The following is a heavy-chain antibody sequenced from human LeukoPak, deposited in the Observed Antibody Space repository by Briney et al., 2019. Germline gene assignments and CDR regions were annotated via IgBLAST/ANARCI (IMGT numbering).Heavy chain of an antibody. J-gene: IGHJ4*02. CDR3: AQTMLRGIITKYYFDY. Sequence: GGSLRLSCAASAFTFSSYSMNWVRQAPGKGLEWVSYISSSSSTINYADSVKGRFTISRDNSKNTLYVQMNNLRAEDTAVYYCAQTMLRGIITKYYFDYWGQGTLVSVSS. CDR2: ISSSSSTI. CDR1: AFTFSSYS. V-gene: IGHV3-48*01. D-gene: IGHD3-10*01.